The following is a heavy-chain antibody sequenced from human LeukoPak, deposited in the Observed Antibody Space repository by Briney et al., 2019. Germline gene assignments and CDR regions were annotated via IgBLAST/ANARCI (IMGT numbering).Heavy chain of an antibody. CDR2: IYHRGGT. J-gene: IGHJ4*02. V-gene: IGHV4-38-2*02. D-gene: IGHD2-2*01. CDR3: ARMCSGSSCPFDR. Sequence: SETLSLTCTVSDYSISSGYYWGWIRQPPGKGLGWIGNIYHRGGTNYNPSLESRVTISVDTSKNHFSLKRSSVTAADTAVYYCARMCSGSSCPFDRWGQGALVTVSS. CDR1: DYSISSGYY.